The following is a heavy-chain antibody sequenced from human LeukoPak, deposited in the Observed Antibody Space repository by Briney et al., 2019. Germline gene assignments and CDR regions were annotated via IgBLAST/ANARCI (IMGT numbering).Heavy chain of an antibody. Sequence: SETLSLTCTVSGGSISSDGYYWSWIRQHPGKGLEWSGYIDDSGSTYYNPSLNSLATTSVDTTKTQYSLKLSSVTAANTAVDYCARDGYSIVVPAAKAYGMDVWGQGTTVTVSS. V-gene: IGHV4-31*01. CDR1: GGSISSDGYY. CDR3: ARDGYSIVVPAAKAYGMDV. CDR2: IDDSGST. J-gene: IGHJ6*02. D-gene: IGHD2-2*01.